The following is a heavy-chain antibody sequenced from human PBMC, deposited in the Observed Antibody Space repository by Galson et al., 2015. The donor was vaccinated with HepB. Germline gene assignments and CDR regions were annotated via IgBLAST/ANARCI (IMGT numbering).Heavy chain of an antibody. J-gene: IGHJ5*02. Sequence: SVKVSCKASGGTFSSYAISWVRQAPGQGLEWMGGIIPILGIANYAQKFQGRVTITADKSTSTAYMELSSLRSEDTAVYYCARDPLGLRITIFGVVIGWFDPWGQGTLVTVSS. V-gene: IGHV1-69*10. CDR1: GGTFSSYA. CDR3: ARDPLGLRITIFGVVIGWFDP. D-gene: IGHD3-3*01. CDR2: IIPILGIA.